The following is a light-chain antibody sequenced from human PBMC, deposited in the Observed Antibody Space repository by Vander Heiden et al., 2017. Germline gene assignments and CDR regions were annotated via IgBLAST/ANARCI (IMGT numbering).Light chain of an antibody. Sequence: EIVMTQSPATLSVSPGERATLSCRASQSVSSNLARYQQKPGQAPRLLIYCASTRDTGIPARFSGSGSGTEFTLTISSLQSEDFAVYYCQQYNNWPRTFGQGTKVEIK. V-gene: IGKV3-15*01. CDR1: QSVSSN. J-gene: IGKJ1*01. CDR3: QQYNNWPRT. CDR2: CAS.